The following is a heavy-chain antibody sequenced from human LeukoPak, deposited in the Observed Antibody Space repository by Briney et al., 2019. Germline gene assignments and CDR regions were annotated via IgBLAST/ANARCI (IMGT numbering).Heavy chain of an antibody. CDR2: IYTSGST. CDR3: ARENSGSYREFDY. Sequence: SETLSLTCTVSGGSISSYYWNWIRQPAGKGLEWIGRIYTSGSTNYNASLKSRVSMSVDTSKNQFSLKLSSVTAADTAVFYCARENSGSYREFDYWGQGTLVTVSS. V-gene: IGHV4-4*07. D-gene: IGHD1-26*01. CDR1: GGSISSYY. J-gene: IGHJ4*02.